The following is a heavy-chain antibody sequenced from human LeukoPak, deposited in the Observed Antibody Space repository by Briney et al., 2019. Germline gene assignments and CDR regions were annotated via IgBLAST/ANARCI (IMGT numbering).Heavy chain of an antibody. V-gene: IGHV3-53*01. CDR2: ISSGGTT. CDR1: GFAVSSNY. Sequence: QTGGSLRLSCAASGFAVSSNYMNWVRQAPGKGLEWVSLISSGGTTHYADSVMGRFTFSRDNSKNTLYLHMNTLRAEDTAVYYCARKYYSGWWIDCWGQGTLVTVSS. D-gene: IGHD6-19*01. J-gene: IGHJ4*02. CDR3: ARKYYSGWWIDC.